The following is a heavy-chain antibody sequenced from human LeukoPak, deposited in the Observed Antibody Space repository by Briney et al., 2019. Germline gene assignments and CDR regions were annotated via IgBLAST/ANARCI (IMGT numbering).Heavy chain of an antibody. V-gene: IGHV3-21*01. D-gene: IGHD2-2*01. Sequence: GGSLRLSCAASGFTVISNYMNWVRQAPGKGLEWVSSITSSSGYISYADSVKGRFTISRDNAKNSLYLQMSSLRAEDTAVYYCARGGSNSPYYFDYWGQGTLVTVSS. CDR1: GFTVISNY. CDR3: ARGGSNSPYYFDY. J-gene: IGHJ4*02. CDR2: ITSSSGYI.